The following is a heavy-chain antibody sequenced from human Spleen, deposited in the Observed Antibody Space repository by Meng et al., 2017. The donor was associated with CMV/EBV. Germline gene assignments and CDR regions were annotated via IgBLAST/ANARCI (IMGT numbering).Heavy chain of an antibody. V-gene: IGHV3-48*04. D-gene: IGHD3-22*01. CDR2: ISSSGSTI. CDR1: GFNFSIHA. CDR3: ARRPYDSSGYYYFDY. Sequence: GGSLRLSCAASGFNFSIHAMAWVRQAPGKGLEWVSYISSSGSTIYYADSVKGRFAISRDNAKNSLYLQMNSLRAEDTAVYYCARRPYDSSGYYYFDYWGQGTLVTVSS. J-gene: IGHJ4*02.